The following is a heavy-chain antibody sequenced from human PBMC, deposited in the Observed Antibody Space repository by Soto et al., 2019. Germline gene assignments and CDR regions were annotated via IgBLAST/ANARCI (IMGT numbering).Heavy chain of an antibody. D-gene: IGHD2-15*01. CDR1: GFTFSNYG. J-gene: IGHJ5*02. V-gene: IGHV3-30*18. CDR2: ISYDGSHK. Sequence: QVQLVESGGGVVQPGRSLRLSCAGSGFTFSNYGLHWVRQAPGKGLEWVAVISYDGSHKYYADSVKGRFTISRDNSDTTPYLQPDTLRSESWAVNYCAKEGGPRYCGRSSCHPAGASWGKGTLATASS. CDR3: AKEGGPRYCGRSSCHPAGAS.